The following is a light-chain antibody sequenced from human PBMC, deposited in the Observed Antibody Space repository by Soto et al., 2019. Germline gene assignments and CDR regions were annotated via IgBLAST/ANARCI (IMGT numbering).Light chain of an antibody. CDR3: KHYNSYSEA. V-gene: IGKV1-5*03. CDR2: KPS. CDR1: QTITSW. J-gene: IGKJ1*01. Sequence: IQITHPPSTLCVCVGQRVNIPSRSIQTITSWLASYQQKPGKAPKLLIYKPSTLKGGVPSTFSGSGSATEFTLTTSSMQPYDLVTYYCKHYNSYSEAFGQGTKVDIK.